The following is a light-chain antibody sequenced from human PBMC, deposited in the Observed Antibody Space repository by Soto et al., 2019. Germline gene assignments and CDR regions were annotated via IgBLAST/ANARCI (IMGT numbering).Light chain of an antibody. Sequence: VLTQSPATLSLSPGESATLSCRASQNVGNNLAWYQQKSGQAPRLLIYAASDRPTGVPARFSGGMSGTDFTPPISSLEPEDFATYFCQQRSRWPRGTFGRGTKVEMK. CDR3: QQRSRWPRGT. CDR1: QNVGNN. V-gene: IGKV3-11*01. CDR2: AAS. J-gene: IGKJ2*02.